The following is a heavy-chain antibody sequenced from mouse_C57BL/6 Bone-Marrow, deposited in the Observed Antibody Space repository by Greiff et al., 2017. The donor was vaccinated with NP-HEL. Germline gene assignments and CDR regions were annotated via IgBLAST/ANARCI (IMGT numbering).Heavy chain of an antibody. CDR1: GYTFTEYT. D-gene: IGHD3-3*01. V-gene: IGHV1-62-2*01. CDR2: FYPGSGSI. CDR3: ARHEELGGLYYYAMDY. Sequence: QVQLQQSGAELVKPGASVKLSCTASGYTFTEYTIHWVKQRSGQGLAWLGWFYPGSGSIKYNEKFKDKATLTADKSSSTVYMELSRLTSEDSAVYFGARHEELGGLYYYAMDYWGQGTSVTVSS. J-gene: IGHJ4*01.